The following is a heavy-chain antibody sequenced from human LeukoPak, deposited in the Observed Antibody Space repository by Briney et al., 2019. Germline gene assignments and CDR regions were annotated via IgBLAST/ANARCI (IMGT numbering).Heavy chain of an antibody. V-gene: IGHV3-23*01. CDR3: ARGHRHLGGH. CDR2: VSDSGANT. Sequence: GGSLRLSCAASGFTFSDYAMSWVRQAPGKGLEWVSTVSDSGANTYYVDSVKGRFTISRDNSKNTQYLQMNSLRADDTAIYYCARGHRHLGGHWGQGSLVTVSS. J-gene: IGHJ4*02. CDR1: GFTFSDYA. D-gene: IGHD3-16*01.